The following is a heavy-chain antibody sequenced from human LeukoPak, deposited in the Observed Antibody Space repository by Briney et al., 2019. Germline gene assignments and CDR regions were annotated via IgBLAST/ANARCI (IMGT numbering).Heavy chain of an antibody. CDR2: IRYDGSNK. CDR3: AKATRALVVADAFDI. D-gene: IGHD2-15*01. J-gene: IGHJ3*02. Sequence: PGGSLRLSCAASGFTFSSYGMHWVRQAPGKGLEWVAFIRYDGSNKYYADSVKGRFTISRDNSKNTLYLQMNSLRAEDTAVYYCAKATRALVVADAFDIWGQGTMVTVSS. CDR1: GFTFSSYG. V-gene: IGHV3-30*02.